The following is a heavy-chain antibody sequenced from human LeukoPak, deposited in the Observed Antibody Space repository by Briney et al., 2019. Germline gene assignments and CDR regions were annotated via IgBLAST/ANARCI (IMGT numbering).Heavy chain of an antibody. CDR3: AREGYYYDSSGSSIGSDY. Sequence: ASVRVSFMASGYTFTSYGISWVRQAPGQGREWMGWIGAYNGNTNYAQKLQDRVTMTTDTSTSTAYMELRSLRSDDTAVYYCAREGYYYDSSGSSIGSDYWGQGTLVTVSS. D-gene: IGHD3-22*01. CDR2: IGAYNGNT. V-gene: IGHV1-18*01. CDR1: GYTFTSYG. J-gene: IGHJ4*02.